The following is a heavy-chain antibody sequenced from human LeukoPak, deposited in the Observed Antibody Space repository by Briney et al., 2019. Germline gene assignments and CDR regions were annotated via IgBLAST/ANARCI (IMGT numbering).Heavy chain of an antibody. J-gene: IGHJ5*02. CDR1: GGSISSYY. V-gene: IGHV4-59*01. Sequence: SETLSLTCTVSGGSISSYYWSWIRQPPGKGLEWIGYIYYSGSTNYNPSLKSRVTISVDTSKNQFSLKLSCGTAADTAVYYFARGAGGLSYGPWGQGNLGTVSS. CDR2: IYYSGST. D-gene: IGHD5-18*01. CDR3: ARGAGGLSYGP.